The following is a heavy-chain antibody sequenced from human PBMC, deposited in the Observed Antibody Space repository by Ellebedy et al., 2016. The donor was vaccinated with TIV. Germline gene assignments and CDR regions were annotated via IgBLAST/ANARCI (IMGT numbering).Heavy chain of an antibody. CDR1: RFTFSNSG. V-gene: IGHV3-33*06. D-gene: IGHD3-10*01. Sequence: GESLKISCAASRFTFSNSGMHWVRQAPGKGLEWVALIWYDESNKYYADSVKGRFTISRDNSKNTLYLQMNSLRAEDTAVYYCAKGWSSETARYGEYWGQGTLVTVSS. CDR2: IWYDESNK. CDR3: AKGWSSETARYGEY. J-gene: IGHJ4*02.